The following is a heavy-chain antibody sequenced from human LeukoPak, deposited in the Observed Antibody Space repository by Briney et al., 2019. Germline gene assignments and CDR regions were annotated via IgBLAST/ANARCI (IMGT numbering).Heavy chain of an antibody. D-gene: IGHD1-26*01. Sequence: GGSLRLSCAASGFSLSAYWMSWVRQAPGKGLEWVANIKQDGSEEYYVDSVKGRFTISRYNAKNSLYLQMNSLRAKDTAVYHCARWDSGNYYGTGASGQGTLVTVSS. CDR3: ARWDSGNYYGTGA. V-gene: IGHV3-7*01. CDR1: GFSLSAYW. J-gene: IGHJ5*02. CDR2: IKQDGSEE.